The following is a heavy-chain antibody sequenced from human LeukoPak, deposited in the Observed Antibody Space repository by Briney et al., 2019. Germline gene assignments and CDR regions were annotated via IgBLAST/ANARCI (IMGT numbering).Heavy chain of an antibody. CDR1: GGSISSSSYY. Sequence: SETLSLTCTVSGGSISSSSYYWGWIRQPPGKGLEWIGGIYYSGSTYYNPSLKSRVTISVDTSKNQFSLKLSSVTAADTAVYYCARVLMIAAHFDYWGQGTLVTVSS. D-gene: IGHD6-13*01. J-gene: IGHJ4*02. V-gene: IGHV4-39*07. CDR2: IYYSGST. CDR3: ARVLMIAAHFDY.